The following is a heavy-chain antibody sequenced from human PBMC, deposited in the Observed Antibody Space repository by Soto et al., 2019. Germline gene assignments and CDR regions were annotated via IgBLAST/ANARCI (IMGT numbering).Heavy chain of an antibody. CDR1: GFTFSSYA. J-gene: IGHJ4*02. D-gene: IGHD3-16*02. V-gene: IGHV3-23*01. CDR3: AKDRGYYIWGSYHPQSHFDY. Sequence: EVQLLESGGGLVQPGGSLRLSCAASGFTFSSYAMSWVRQAPGKGLEWVSVISGSGGSTYYADSVKGRFTISRDNSKNTLYLQMNSLRAEDTAVYYCAKDRGYYIWGSYHPQSHFDYWGQGTLVTVSS. CDR2: ISGSGGST.